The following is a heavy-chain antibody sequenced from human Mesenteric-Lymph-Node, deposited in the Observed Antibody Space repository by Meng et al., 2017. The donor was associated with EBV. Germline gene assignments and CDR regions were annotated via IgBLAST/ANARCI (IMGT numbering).Heavy chain of an antibody. D-gene: IGHD6-6*01. CDR2: IDHSGNS. CDR1: GGSFSGYY. CDR3: ARGRIAARSPWFDP. Sequence: QGQFQPWGAGLLKPLETLSLPCGVYGGSFSGYYWSWIRQPPGKGLEWIGEIDHSGNSNYNPSLKSRVTISIDTSKNQFSLKLSSVTAADTAMYYCARGRIAARSPWFDPWGQGTLVTVSS. V-gene: IGHV4-34*01. J-gene: IGHJ5*02.